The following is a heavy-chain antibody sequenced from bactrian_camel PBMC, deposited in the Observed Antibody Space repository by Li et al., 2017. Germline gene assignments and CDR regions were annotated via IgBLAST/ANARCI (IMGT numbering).Heavy chain of an antibody. CDR2: IYTGGDNN. Sequence: HVQLVESGGGSVQAGGSLKLSCVASGYTANTNCMGWFRQAPGKDREGVASIYTGGDNNYYADSVKGRFTIYGDNAKNTVYLQLNSLKTEDTAVYYCAFDGWVEHEGRCGSGNQGTQVTVS. V-gene: IGHV3S1*01. CDR1: GYTANTNC. D-gene: IGHD3*01. J-gene: IGHJ4*01.